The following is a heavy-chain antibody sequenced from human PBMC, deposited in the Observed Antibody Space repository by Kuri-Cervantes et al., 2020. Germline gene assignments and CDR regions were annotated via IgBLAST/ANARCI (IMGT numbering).Heavy chain of an antibody. V-gene: IGHV4-61*01. CDR2: IYYSGST. CDR3: ARRRSSGWFGFDS. J-gene: IGHJ4*02. Sequence: SETLSLTCTVSGGSVSSGSYYWSWIRQPPGKGLEWIGYIYYSGSTNYNPSLKSRVTISVDTSKDQFSLKVRSMTAADTAVYYCARRRSSGWFGFDSWGQGALVTVSS. CDR1: GGSVSSGSYY. D-gene: IGHD6-19*01.